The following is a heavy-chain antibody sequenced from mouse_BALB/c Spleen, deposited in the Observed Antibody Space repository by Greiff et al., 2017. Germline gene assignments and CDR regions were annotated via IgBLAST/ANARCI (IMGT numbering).Heavy chain of an antibody. Sequence: VQLKESGAELVRPGALVKLSCKASGFNIKDYYMHWVKQRPEQGLEWIGWIDPENGNTIYDPKFQGKASITADTSSNTAYLQLSSLTSEDTAVYYCARGKRFAYWGQGTLVTVSA. V-gene: IGHV14-1*02. CDR2: IDPENGNT. J-gene: IGHJ3*01. CDR1: GFNIKDYY. D-gene: IGHD2-1*01. CDR3: ARGKRFAY.